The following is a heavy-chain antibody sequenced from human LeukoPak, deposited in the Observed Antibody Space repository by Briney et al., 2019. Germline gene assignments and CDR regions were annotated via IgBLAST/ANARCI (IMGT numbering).Heavy chain of an antibody. CDR2: ISSSSSYT. Sequence: GGSLRLSCAASGFTFSSYSMNWVRQAPGKGLEWVSSISSSSSYTYYADSVKGRFTISRDNAKNSLYLQMNSLRAEDTAVYYCARDKIVATISPPAYWGQGTLVTVSS. V-gene: IGHV3-21*01. CDR1: GFTFSSYS. CDR3: ARDKIVATISPPAY. J-gene: IGHJ4*02. D-gene: IGHD5-12*01.